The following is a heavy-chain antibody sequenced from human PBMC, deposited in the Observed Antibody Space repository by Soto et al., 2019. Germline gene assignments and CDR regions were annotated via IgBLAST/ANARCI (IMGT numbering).Heavy chain of an antibody. V-gene: IGHV3-33*01. CDR1: GFTFSSYG. CDR3: ARGQFADSSGGFDY. D-gene: IGHD3-22*01. J-gene: IGHJ4*02. Sequence: QVQLVESGGGVVQPGRSLRLSCAASGFTFSSYGMHWVRQAPGKGLEWVAVIWYDGSNKYYADSVKGRFTISRDNSNNTLYLQMNSLRAEDTAVYYCARGQFADSSGGFDYWGQGTLVTVSS. CDR2: IWYDGSNK.